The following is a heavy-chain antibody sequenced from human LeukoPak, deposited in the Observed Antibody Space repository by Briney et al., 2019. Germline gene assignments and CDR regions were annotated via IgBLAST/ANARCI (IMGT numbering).Heavy chain of an antibody. CDR1: GFTFSSYS. J-gene: IGHJ4*02. Sequence: NPGGSLRLSCAASGFTFSSYSLNWVRQAPGKGLEWVSSISSSSTYIYYADSVKGRFTISRDNAKNSLYLQMNSLRADDTAVYYCASSPTSGHYTIWGQGTLVTVSS. CDR3: ASSPTSGHYTI. D-gene: IGHD2-15*01. CDR2: ISSSSTYI. V-gene: IGHV3-21*01.